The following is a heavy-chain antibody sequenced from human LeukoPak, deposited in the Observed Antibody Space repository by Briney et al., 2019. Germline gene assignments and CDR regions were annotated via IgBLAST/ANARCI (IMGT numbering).Heavy chain of an antibody. J-gene: IGHJ4*02. D-gene: IGHD2-15*01. CDR3: ARAGPFCSGGSCYFDS. V-gene: IGHV4-38-2*01. CDR2: IFHTGTT. CDR1: GYSISRAFH. Sequence: SETLSLTCAVSGYSISRAFHWGWVRPSPGKGLECLGNIFHTGTTYYNPSLKSRLTISLDTSKNQFSLKLDSVTAADTAVYYCARAGPFCSGGSCYFDSWGQGALVTVSS.